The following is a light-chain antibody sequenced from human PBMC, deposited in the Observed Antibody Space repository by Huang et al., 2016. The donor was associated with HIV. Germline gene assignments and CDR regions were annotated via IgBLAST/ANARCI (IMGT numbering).Light chain of an antibody. CDR1: QNINDF. V-gene: IGKV3-11*01. CDR3: QQRSTWPLSIT. Sequence: EIVLTQSPATLSLSPGERATVSCRASQNINDFLAWYQQTPGQPPRLLIYDASTRSSGIPARFSGNGSGTDFTLMISSLEPEDFAVYYCQQRSTWPLSITFGQGTRLEI. CDR2: DAS. J-gene: IGKJ5*01.